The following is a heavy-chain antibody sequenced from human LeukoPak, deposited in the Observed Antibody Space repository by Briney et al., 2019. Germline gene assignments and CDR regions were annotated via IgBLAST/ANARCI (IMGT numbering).Heavy chain of an antibody. D-gene: IGHD4-17*01. V-gene: IGHV4-61*02. CDR1: GGSISSSGYY. CDR2: IYTSGST. CDR3: AREDGDYGFDY. J-gene: IGHJ4*02. Sequence: SETLSLTCSVSGGSISSSGYYWSWIRQPAGKGLEWIGRIYTSGSTNYNPSLKSRVTMSVDTSKNQFSLKLSSVTAADTAVYYCAREDGDYGFDYWGQGTLVTVSS.